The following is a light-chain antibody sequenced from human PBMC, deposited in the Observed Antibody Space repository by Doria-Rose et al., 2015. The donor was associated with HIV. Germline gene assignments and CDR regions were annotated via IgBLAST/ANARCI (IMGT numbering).Light chain of an antibody. CDR1: QSLLYTSKNY. V-gene: IGKV4-1*01. Sequence: DIQMTQSPESLGMSLGERATLNCKSNQSLLYTSKNYLAWYQQKPGLPPKLLIYWASTRRSGVPARFSGSGSGTDFTLTISSLEAEDVAVYYCQQYYDTPSFGPGTTVDIK. J-gene: IGKJ3*01. CDR2: WAS. CDR3: QQYYDTPS.